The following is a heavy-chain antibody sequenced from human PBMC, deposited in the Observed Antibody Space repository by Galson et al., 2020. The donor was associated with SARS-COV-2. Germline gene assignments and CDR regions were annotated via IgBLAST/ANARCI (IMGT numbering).Heavy chain of an antibody. CDR1: GFTFSSYS. V-gene: IGHV3-21*01. CDR2: ISSSSSYI. D-gene: IGHD3-3*01. CDR3: ARDSRFLEWLLDYYYYYMDV. Sequence: NSGASLRLSCAASGFTFSSYSMNWVRQAPGKGLEWVSSISSSSSYIYYADSVKGRFTISRDNAKNSLYLQMNSLRAEDTAVYYCARDSRFLEWLLDYYYYYMDVWGKGTTVTVSS. J-gene: IGHJ6*03.